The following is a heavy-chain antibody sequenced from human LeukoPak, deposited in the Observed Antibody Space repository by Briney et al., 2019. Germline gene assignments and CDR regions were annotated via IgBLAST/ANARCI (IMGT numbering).Heavy chain of an antibody. J-gene: IGHJ5*02. D-gene: IGHD4-11*01. Sequence: PGRSLRLSCAASGLTFSSYGMHWVRQAPGKGLEWVAVIWYDGSNKYYADSVKGRFTISRDNSKNTLYLQMNSLRAEDTAVYYCARESKDYRNWFDPWGQGTLVTVSS. CDR2: IWYDGSNK. CDR3: ARESKDYRNWFDP. V-gene: IGHV3-33*01. CDR1: GLTFSSYG.